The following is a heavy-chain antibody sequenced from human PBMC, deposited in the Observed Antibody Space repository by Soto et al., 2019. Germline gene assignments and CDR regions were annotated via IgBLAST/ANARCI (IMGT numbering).Heavy chain of an antibody. CDR2: IKKDGNEK. J-gene: IGHJ6*02. Sequence: GGSLRLSCEASGFTFSAYCMTWVRQAPGKGLEWVANIKKDGNEKYYVDSVKGRFTISRDNAKSCLYLQMNSLTAVDTAVYYCVRGRGLGRSPHYYYSGMDVWGRGTTVTVSS. CDR1: GFTFSAYC. D-gene: IGHD1-26*01. CDR3: VRGRGLGRSPHYYYSGMDV. V-gene: IGHV3-7*03.